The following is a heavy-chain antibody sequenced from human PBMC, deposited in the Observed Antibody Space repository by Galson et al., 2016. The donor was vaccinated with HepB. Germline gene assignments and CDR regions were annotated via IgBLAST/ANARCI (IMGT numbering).Heavy chain of an antibody. CDR2: LSSSYSHI. Sequence: SLRLSCAASGFTLSNYTMNWVRQSPGKGLEWVSSLSSSYSHIYYGDSVKGRFTVSRDNAKNSLYLQMDSLRVEDTAVYYCARDSYGFWTGYYKGLYYYHGMDVWGQGTTVTVSS. V-gene: IGHV3-21*06. J-gene: IGHJ6*02. CDR3: ARDSYGFWTGYYKGLYYYHGMDV. D-gene: IGHD3/OR15-3a*01. CDR1: GFTLSNYT.